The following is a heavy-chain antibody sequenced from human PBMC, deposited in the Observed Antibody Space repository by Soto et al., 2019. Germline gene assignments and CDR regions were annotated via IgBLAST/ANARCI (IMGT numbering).Heavy chain of an antibody. J-gene: IGHJ3*02. Sequence: XGSLRLNCAASSFINSWIHWVRQFPGKGLVWVSRINPDGGSTNYADFVKGRFTISRDYATDTVYLQMNSLRAEDTAVYYCVRGPGAYVYFGFDIWGQGTMVTVSS. CDR1: SFINSW. V-gene: IGHV3-74*01. D-gene: IGHD3-9*01. CDR3: VRGPGAYVYFGFDI. CDR2: INPDGGST.